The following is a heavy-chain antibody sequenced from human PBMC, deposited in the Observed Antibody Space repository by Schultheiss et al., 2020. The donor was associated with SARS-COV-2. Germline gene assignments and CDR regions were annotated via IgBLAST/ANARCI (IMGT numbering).Heavy chain of an antibody. D-gene: IGHD6-6*01. CDR3: ARLSSSFYGMDV. CDR2: ISYDGSNK. V-gene: IGHV3-30*03. J-gene: IGHJ6*02. CDR1: GFTFSSYG. Sequence: SCAASGFTFSSYGMHWVRQAPGKGLEWVAVISYDGSNKYYADSVKGRFTISRDNAKNSLYLQMGSLRAEDMAVYYCARLSSSFYGMDVWGQGTTVTVSS.